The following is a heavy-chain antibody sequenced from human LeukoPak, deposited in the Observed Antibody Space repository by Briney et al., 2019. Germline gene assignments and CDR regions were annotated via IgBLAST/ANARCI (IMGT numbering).Heavy chain of an antibody. V-gene: IGHV1-69*04. Sequence: SVKVSCKASGGTFSSYAISWVRQAPGQELEWMGRIIPILGIANYAQKFQGRVTITADKSTSTAYMELSSLRSEDTAVYYCARAIAVAGTTYFDYWGQGTLVTVSS. D-gene: IGHD6-19*01. CDR2: IIPILGIA. J-gene: IGHJ4*02. CDR3: ARAIAVAGTTYFDY. CDR1: GGTFSSYA.